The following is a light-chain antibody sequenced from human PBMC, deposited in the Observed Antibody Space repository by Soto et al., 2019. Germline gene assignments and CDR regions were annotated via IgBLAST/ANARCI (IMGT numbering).Light chain of an antibody. J-gene: IGLJ2*01. CDR1: GSSIGTNT. CDR3: AAWDCSLKNVL. CDR2: GDN. Sequence: QSVLTQPPSASGTPGQRVTISCSGSGSSIGTNTVNWYRQLPGTAPKLLIYGDNQRPSGVPDRFSGSKSGTSASLAISGLQSEDDADYYCAAWDCSLKNVLFGGGTKLTVL. V-gene: IGLV1-44*01.